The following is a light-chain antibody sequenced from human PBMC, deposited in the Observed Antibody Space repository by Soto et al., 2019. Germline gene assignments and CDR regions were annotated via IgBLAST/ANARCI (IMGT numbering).Light chain of an antibody. J-gene: IGKJ2*02. CDR1: QSVSSSY. V-gene: IGKV3D-20*02. CDR2: GAS. CDR3: QQRGKWPST. Sequence: EIVLTQSPGTLSLSTGERATLSCRASQSVSSSYLAWYQQKPGQAPRLLIYGASSRATGIPDRFSGSGSGTDFTLTISRVEPEDFAVYYCQQRGKWPSTFGPGAKV.